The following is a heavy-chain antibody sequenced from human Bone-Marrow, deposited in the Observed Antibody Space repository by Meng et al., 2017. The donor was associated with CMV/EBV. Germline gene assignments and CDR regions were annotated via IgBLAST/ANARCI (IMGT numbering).Heavy chain of an antibody. D-gene: IGHD1-26*01. CDR3: YSGSYENAFDI. J-gene: IGHJ3*02. CDR1: GFTFSSYA. Sequence: GESLKISCAASGFTFSSYAMSWVRQAPGKGLEWVSAISGSGGSTYYADSVKGRFTISRDNSKNTLYLQMNSLRAEDTAVYYCYSGSYENAFDIWGQGTMVSVSS. V-gene: IGHV3-23*01. CDR2: ISGSGGST.